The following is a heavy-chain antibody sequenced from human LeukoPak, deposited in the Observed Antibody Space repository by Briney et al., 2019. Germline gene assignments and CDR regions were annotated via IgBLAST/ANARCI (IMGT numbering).Heavy chain of an antibody. CDR2: IYYSGST. CDR3: ARDLRYYYDSSGYLPGNGMDV. D-gene: IGHD3-22*01. CDR1: GGSISSYY. V-gene: IGHV4-59*06. J-gene: IGHJ6*02. Sequence: PSETLSLTCTVSGGSISSYYWSWIRQHPGKGLEWIGYIYYSGSTYYNPSLKSRVTISVDTSKNQFSLKLSSVTAADTAVYYCARDLRYYYDSSGYLPGNGMDVWGQGTTVTVSS.